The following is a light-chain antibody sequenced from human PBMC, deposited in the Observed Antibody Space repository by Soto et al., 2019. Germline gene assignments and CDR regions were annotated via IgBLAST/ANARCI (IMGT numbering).Light chain of an antibody. Sequence: QSALTQPPSASGSPGQSVTISCTGSSSDVATYNYVSWYQQHPGKAPKLMIYEVTKRPSGVPDRFSGSKSGNTASLTVSGLQAEDEADYYCSSYGGSNNLVFGGGTKLTVL. V-gene: IGLV2-8*01. CDR3: SSYGGSNNLV. CDR2: EVT. J-gene: IGLJ2*01. CDR1: SSDVATYNY.